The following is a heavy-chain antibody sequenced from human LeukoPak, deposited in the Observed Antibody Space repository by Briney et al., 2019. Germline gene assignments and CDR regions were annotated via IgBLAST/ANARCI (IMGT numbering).Heavy chain of an antibody. CDR3: ARVRSTPHGYMDV. Sequence: KPGGSLRLSCAASGFTFSSYSMNWVRQAPGKGLEWVSSISSSSSYIYYADSVKGRFTISRDNAKNSLYLHMNSLRAEDTAVYYCARVRSTPHGYMDVWGKGTTVTVSS. CDR1: GFTFSSYS. V-gene: IGHV3-21*01. CDR2: ISSSSSYI. J-gene: IGHJ6*03. D-gene: IGHD3-3*01.